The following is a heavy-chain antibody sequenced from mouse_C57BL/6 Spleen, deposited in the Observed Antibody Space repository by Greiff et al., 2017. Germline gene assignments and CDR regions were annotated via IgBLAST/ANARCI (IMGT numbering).Heavy chain of an antibody. Sequence: EVQLQQSGPELVKPGASVKISCKASGYSFTGYYMNWVKQSPEKSLEWIGEINPSTGGTTYNQKFKAKATLTVDKSSSTAYMQLKSLTSEDSAVYYCARVSYDWYFDVWGTGTTVTVSS. J-gene: IGHJ1*03. D-gene: IGHD1-1*01. CDR2: INPSTGGT. V-gene: IGHV1-42*01. CDR1: GYSFTGYY. CDR3: ARVSYDWYFDV.